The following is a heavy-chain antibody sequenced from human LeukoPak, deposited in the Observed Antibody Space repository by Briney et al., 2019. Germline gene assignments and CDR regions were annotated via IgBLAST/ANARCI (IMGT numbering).Heavy chain of an antibody. V-gene: IGHV1-8*01. J-gene: IGHJ4*02. Sequence: ASVKVSCKASGYTFTSYDINWVRRATGQGLEWMGWMNPNSGNTGYAQKFQGRVTMTRNTSISTAYMELSSLRSEDTAVYYCARGLKVLRYFDWPTLGYWGQGTLVTVSS. CDR1: GYTFTSYD. D-gene: IGHD3-9*01. CDR2: MNPNSGNT. CDR3: ARGLKVLRYFDWPTLGY.